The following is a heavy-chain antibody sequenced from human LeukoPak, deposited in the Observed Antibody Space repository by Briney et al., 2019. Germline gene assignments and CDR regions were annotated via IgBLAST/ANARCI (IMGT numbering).Heavy chain of an antibody. V-gene: IGHV4-39*07. CDR2: IYYSGST. Sequence: SEPLSLTCAVSGGSISSTTSYWGWIRQPPGKGLEWIGRIYYSGSTFYNPSLKSRVTISLDRSKNDFSLNLNSVTAADTAVYYCARSGSSDSAYDSFLYRAAFDIWGQGSMVTVSS. CDR1: GGSISSTTSY. CDR3: ARSGSSDSAYDSFLYRAAFDI. J-gene: IGHJ3*02. D-gene: IGHD5-12*01.